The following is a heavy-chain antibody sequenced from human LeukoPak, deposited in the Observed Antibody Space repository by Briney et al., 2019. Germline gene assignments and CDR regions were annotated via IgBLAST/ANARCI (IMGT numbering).Heavy chain of an antibody. V-gene: IGHV3-13*04. D-gene: IGHD2-21*02. Sequence: GGSLRLSCAASGFTFSSYDMHWVRQATGKGLEWVSAIGTAGDTHYPGSVKGRFTISRENAKNSLYLQMNSLRAGDTAVYYRARDRGAYCGGDFYLGFDYWGRGTLVTVSS. J-gene: IGHJ4*01. CDR3: ARDRGAYCGGDFYLGFDY. CDR1: GFTFSSYD. CDR2: IGTAGDT.